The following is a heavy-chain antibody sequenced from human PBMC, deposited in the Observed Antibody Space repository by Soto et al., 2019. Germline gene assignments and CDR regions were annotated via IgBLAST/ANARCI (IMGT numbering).Heavy chain of an antibody. CDR3: ARDDYGIDY. CDR2: IYYSGST. J-gene: IGHJ4*02. D-gene: IGHD4-17*01. CDR1: GGSISSYY. V-gene: IGHV4-59*01. Sequence: SETLSLTCTVSGGSISSYYWSWIRQPPGKGLEWIGYIYYSGSTNYNPSLKSRVTISVETSKSQFSLKLSSVTAADTAMYYCARDDYGIDYWGQGTLVTVSS.